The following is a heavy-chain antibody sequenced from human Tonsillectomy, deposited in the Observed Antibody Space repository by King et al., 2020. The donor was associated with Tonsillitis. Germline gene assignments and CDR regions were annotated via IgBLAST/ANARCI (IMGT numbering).Heavy chain of an antibody. CDR3: ARDPFGGGDIFDI. CDR1: GVTFSTYS. D-gene: IGHD3-16*01. J-gene: IGHJ3*02. CDR2: ISGSWSNI. Sequence: VELVESGGGLGKPGGSLRLSCAASGVTFSTYSSNWVRQAPGEGLEWVSSISGSWSNIYYADSVKGRFTVSRDNAKNSLYLQMNSLRAEDTAVYYCARDPFGGGDIFDIWGQGTLVTVSS. V-gene: IGHV3-21*01.